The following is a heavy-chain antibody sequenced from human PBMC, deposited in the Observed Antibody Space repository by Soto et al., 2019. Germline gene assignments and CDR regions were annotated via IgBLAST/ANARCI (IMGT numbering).Heavy chain of an antibody. CDR2: VNWHSIKI. D-gene: IGHD6-6*01. Sequence: EAQLVESGGDLVQPGRSLRLACAASGMKFNDYAMHWVRQVPGKGLEWVAGVNWHSIKIDYADSVKGRFIISRDNGKSSLYLQMNSLKTEDTGIYGCTKERRVSARPGYNYGMDVWGQGTTVIVS. J-gene: IGHJ6*02. CDR1: GMKFNDYA. V-gene: IGHV3-9*01. CDR3: TKERRVSARPGYNYGMDV.